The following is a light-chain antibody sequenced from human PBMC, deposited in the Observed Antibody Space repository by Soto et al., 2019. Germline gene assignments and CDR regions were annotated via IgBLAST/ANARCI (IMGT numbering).Light chain of an antibody. CDR2: TTS. CDR1: QDIDFY. J-gene: IGKJ4*02. CDR3: QQSYNSPLT. Sequence: DIPMTQSPSSLSASVGDRVTITCRASQDIDFYVNWYQQKPGEAPKLLIYTTSTLQSGVPSRFSGLGSVTEYTLTINSLQPEDFATYYCQQSYNSPLTFGGGTKVEI. V-gene: IGKV1-39*01.